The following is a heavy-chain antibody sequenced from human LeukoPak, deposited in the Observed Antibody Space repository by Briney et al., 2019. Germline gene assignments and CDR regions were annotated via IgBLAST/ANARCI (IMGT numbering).Heavy chain of an antibody. CDR3: AKDDYYDPNYFDY. Sequence: GGSLRLSCAASGFTFSSYSMTWVRQAPGKGLEWVSSISSSSSYIYYADSVKGRFTISRDNAKNSLYLQMNSLRAEDTAVYYCAKDDYYDPNYFDYWGQGTLVTVSS. V-gene: IGHV3-21*01. CDR2: ISSSSSYI. D-gene: IGHD3-22*01. J-gene: IGHJ4*02. CDR1: GFTFSSYS.